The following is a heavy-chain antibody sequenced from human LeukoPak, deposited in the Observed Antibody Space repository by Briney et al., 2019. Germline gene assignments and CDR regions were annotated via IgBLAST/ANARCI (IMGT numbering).Heavy chain of an antibody. CDR2: MYYSGSA. J-gene: IGHJ4*02. D-gene: IGHD6-13*01. V-gene: IGHV4-59*08. CDR3: ARSTFSSNWNL. CDR1: GGSITDYY. Sequence: PSETLSLTCTVSGGSITDYYWSWIRHSSGKGLEWIGYMYYSGSAYYSPSLKTRVTISVDTSKNQFSLKLTSVTAADTAVYYCARSTFSSNWNLWGQGTLVTVSS.